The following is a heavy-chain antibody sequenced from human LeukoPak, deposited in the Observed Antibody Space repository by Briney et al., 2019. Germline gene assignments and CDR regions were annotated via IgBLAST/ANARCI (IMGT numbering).Heavy chain of an antibody. J-gene: IGHJ6*02. CDR3: AKDWNYYDSSGYYSNYYYYGMAV. V-gene: IGHV3-23*01. D-gene: IGHD3-22*01. Sequence: GGSLRLSWAASGFTLSSYAMSWVRQAPGKGLEWVSAISGSGGSTYYADSVKGRFTIARDNSKNTLYLQMNSLRAEDTAVYYCAKDWNYYDSSGYYSNYYYYGMAVWGQGTTVTVSS. CDR1: GFTLSSYA. CDR2: ISGSGGST.